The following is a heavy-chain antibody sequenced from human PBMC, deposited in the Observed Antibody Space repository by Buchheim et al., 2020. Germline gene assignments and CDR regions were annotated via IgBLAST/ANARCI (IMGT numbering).Heavy chain of an antibody. D-gene: IGHD1-14*01. CDR2: IKHDGTAQ. J-gene: IGHJ4*02. Sequence: EVQLVESGGGLVQPGGSLRLSCGASGFTFSSYWMSWVRQAPGKGPELVANIKHDGTAQFYVDSVKGRFTISRDNAKNSLYLQMNSLRVEDTAVYYCSRAEDYWGQGTL. CDR1: GFTFSSYW. V-gene: IGHV3-7*01. CDR3: SRAEDY.